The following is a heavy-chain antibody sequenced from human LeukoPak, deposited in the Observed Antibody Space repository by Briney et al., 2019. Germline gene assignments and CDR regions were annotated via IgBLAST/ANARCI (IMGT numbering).Heavy chain of an antibody. J-gene: IGHJ6*02. Sequence: GGSLRLSCAASGFTVSNNYMRWVRQAPGKGLEWVSLIYSGGATFYADAVKGRFTIPRDNSKNTLYLQMNSLRAEDTAVYYCAKDRGLIVATGLYGMDVWGQGTTVTVSS. V-gene: IGHV3-66*01. CDR1: GFTVSNNY. CDR3: AKDRGLIVATGLYGMDV. D-gene: IGHD5-12*01. CDR2: IYSGGAT.